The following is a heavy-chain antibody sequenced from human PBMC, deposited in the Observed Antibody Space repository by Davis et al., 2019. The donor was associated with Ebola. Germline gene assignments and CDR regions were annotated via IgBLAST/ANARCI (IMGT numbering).Heavy chain of an antibody. CDR1: GFTFSSYG. Sequence: PGGSLRLSCAASGFTFSSYGMHWVRQAPGKGLEWVAVISYDGSNKYYADSVKGRFTISRDNSKNTLYLQMNSLRAEDTAVYYCAREGYSYGLQGIYYYYGMDVWGQGTTVTVSS. CDR2: ISYDGSNK. CDR3: AREGYSYGLQGIYYYYGMDV. D-gene: IGHD5-18*01. V-gene: IGHV3-30*03. J-gene: IGHJ6*02.